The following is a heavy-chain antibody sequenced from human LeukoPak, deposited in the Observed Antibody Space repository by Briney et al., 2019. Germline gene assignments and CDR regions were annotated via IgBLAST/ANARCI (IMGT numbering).Heavy chain of an antibody. CDR3: ARASGSYDY. CDR2: IWNDGSIR. J-gene: IGHJ4*02. V-gene: IGHV3-33*01. D-gene: IGHD1-26*01. Sequence: GGSLRLSCAASGFTFSTYCLHWVRQAPGKGLEWVAVIWNDGSIRYYADSERGRFTISRDNSKNTLYLQTNNQSAEDTAIYYCARASGSYDYWGQGTMVTVSS. CDR1: GFTFSTYC.